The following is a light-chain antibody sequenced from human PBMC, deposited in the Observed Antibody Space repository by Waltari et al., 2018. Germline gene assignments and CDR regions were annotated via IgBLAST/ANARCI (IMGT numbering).Light chain of an antibody. J-gene: IGLJ2*01. CDR1: SSDIGGSDY. Sequence: QSALTQPPSASGSPGQSVTISCTGTSSDIGGSDYVSWYQRHPGKAPKLIIYEVTKRPSGIPGRFSAAKSGKTASLTVSGLQADDEADYFCSSYAGSNTLLFGGGTKLTVL. CDR3: SSYAGSNTLL. CDR2: EVT. V-gene: IGLV2-8*01.